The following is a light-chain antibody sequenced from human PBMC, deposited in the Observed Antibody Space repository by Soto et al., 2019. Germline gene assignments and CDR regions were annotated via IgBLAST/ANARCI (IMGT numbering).Light chain of an antibody. CDR1: SSNIGSNT. CDR2: SNN. J-gene: IGLJ1*01. Sequence: QSALTQPPSASGTPGQRVTISCSGSSSNIGSNTVNWYQQLPGTAPKLLIYSNNQRPSGGPDRFSGSKSGTSASLAISGLQYDDEADYYCSAWDDSLNSYVFGTGTKLTVL. V-gene: IGLV1-44*01. CDR3: SAWDDSLNSYV.